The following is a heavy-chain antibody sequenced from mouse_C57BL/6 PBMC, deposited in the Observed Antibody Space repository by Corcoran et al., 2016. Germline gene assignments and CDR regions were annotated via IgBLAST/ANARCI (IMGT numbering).Heavy chain of an antibody. CDR2: INTNNGGT. J-gene: IGHJ4*01. CDR1: GYTFTDYY. V-gene: IGHV1-26*01. D-gene: IGHD2-3*01. Sequence: EVQLQQSGPELVKPGASVKISCKASGYTFTDYYMNWVKQSHGKSLEWIGDINTNNGGTSYNQKFKGKATLTVDKSSSTAYMELRSLTSEDSAVYYCARWLLRPMDYWGQGTSVTVSS. CDR3: ARWLLRPMDY.